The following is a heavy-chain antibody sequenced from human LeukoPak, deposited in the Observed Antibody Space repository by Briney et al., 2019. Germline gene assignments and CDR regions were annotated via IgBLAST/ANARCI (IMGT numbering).Heavy chain of an antibody. D-gene: IGHD3-10*01. CDR2: IKQDGSEK. J-gene: IGHJ6*02. V-gene: IGHV3-7*01. CDR3: ARSYYGSGTSYGMDV. CDR1: GFTFSRHW. Sequence: SGGSLRLSCAASGFTFSRHWMSWVRQAPGKGLEWLANIKQDGSEKYYVDSVEGRFTISRDNAKNSLYLQMNSLRAEDTAVYYCARSYYGSGTSYGMDVWGQGTTVTVSS.